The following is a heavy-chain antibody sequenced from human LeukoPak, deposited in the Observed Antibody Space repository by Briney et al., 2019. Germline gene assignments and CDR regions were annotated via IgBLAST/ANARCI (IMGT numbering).Heavy chain of an antibody. CDR2: IYYSGST. CDR1: GGSVSSGSYY. CDR3: ARASDCSGGSCGLWFDP. D-gene: IGHD2-15*01. J-gene: IGHJ5*02. V-gene: IGHV4-61*01. Sequence: KSSETLSLTCTVSGGSVSSGSYYWSWIRQPPGKGLEWIGYIYYSGSTNYNPSLKSRVTISVDTSKNQFSLKLSSVTAADTAVHYCARASDCSGGSCGLWFDPWGQGTLVTVSS.